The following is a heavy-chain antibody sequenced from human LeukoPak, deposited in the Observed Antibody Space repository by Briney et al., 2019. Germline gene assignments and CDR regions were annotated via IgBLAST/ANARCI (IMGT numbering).Heavy chain of an antibody. CDR3: AAVALTPRIAVAGGY. V-gene: IGHV1-58*02. CDR1: GFTFTSSA. D-gene: IGHD6-19*01. Sequence: SVKVSCKASGFTFTSSAMQWVRQARGQGLEWMGWIIVGSGNTNYAQKFQERVTITRDMSTSTAYMELSSLRSEDTAVYYCAAVALTPRIAVAGGYWGQGTLVTVSS. J-gene: IGHJ4*02. CDR2: IIVGSGNT.